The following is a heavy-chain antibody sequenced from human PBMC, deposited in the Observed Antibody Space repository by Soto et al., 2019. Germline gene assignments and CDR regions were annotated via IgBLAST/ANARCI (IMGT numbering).Heavy chain of an antibody. CDR1: GFTFSSYG. J-gene: IGHJ5*02. CDR3: AKDAGAGYDFWSGYYLENWFDP. Sequence: PGGSLRLSCAASGFTFSSYGMHWVRQAPGKGLEWVAVISYDGSNKYYADSVKGRFTISRDNSKNTLYLQMNSLRAEDTAVYYCAKDAGAGYDFWSGYYLENWFDPWGQGTLVTVSS. V-gene: IGHV3-30*18. D-gene: IGHD3-3*01. CDR2: ISYDGSNK.